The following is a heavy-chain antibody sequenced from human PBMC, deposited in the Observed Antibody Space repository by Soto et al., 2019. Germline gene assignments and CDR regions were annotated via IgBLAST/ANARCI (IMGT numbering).Heavy chain of an antibody. CDR2: INHSGST. Sequence: QEHLQQWGAGLLKPSETLSLTCGLYGGSFSAHYWTWIRQSPGKGLEWIGEINHSGSTNYNPSLKSRLTISVDTSKNHFSLMLSSMTAADTAVYYCTGGTNAIRGVTMSLDAFDIWGQGTVVTVSS. CDR3: TGGTNAIRGVTMSLDAFDI. CDR1: GGSFSAHY. D-gene: IGHD3-10*01. V-gene: IGHV4-34*02. J-gene: IGHJ3*02.